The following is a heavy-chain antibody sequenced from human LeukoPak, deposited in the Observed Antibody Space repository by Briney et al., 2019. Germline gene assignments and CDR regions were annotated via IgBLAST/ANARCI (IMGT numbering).Heavy chain of an antibody. J-gene: IGHJ3*02. CDR3: AKIAHEGSITMIVVVIPGAFDI. D-gene: IGHD3-22*01. V-gene: IGHV3-64*04. CDR1: GFTFSSYA. Sequence: TGGSLRLSCSASGFTFSSYAMHWVRQAPGKGLEYVSAISSNGGSTYYADSVKGRFTISRDNSKNTLYLQMNSLRAEDTAVYYCAKIAHEGSITMIVVVIPGAFDIWGQGTMVTVSS. CDR2: ISSNGGST.